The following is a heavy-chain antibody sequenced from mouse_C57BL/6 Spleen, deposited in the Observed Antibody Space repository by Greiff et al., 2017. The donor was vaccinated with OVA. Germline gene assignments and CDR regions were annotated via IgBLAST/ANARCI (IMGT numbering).Heavy chain of an antibody. D-gene: IGHD3-2*02. CDR3: ARQGAQATLFAY. V-gene: IGHV5-9*01. CDR2: ISGGGGNT. CDR1: GFTFSSYT. Sequence: EVHLVESGGGLVKPGGSLKLSCAASGFTFSSYTMSWVRQTPEKRLEWVATISGGGGNTYYPDSVKGRFTISRDNAKNTLYLQMSSLRSEDTALYYCARQGAQATLFAYWGQGTLVTVSA. J-gene: IGHJ3*01.